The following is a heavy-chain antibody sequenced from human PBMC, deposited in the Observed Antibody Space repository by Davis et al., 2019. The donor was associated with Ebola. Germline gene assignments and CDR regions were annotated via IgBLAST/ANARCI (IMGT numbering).Heavy chain of an antibody. J-gene: IGHJ4*02. V-gene: IGHV4-34*01. D-gene: IGHD6-13*01. CDR1: GFTFSSYS. Sequence: ESLKISCAASGFTFSSYSMNWVRQPPGKGLEWIGEINHSGSTNYNPSLKSRVTISVDTSKNQFSLKLSSVTAADTAVYYCARGRGSRRPPDYWGQGTLVTVSS. CDR2: INHSGST. CDR3: ARGRGSRRPPDY.